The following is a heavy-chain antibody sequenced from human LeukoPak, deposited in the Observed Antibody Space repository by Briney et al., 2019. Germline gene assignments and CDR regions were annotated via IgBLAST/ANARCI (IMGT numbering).Heavy chain of an antibody. Sequence: GGSLRLSCAASGFIFSSYDFNWVRQAPGKGLEWVSYISSRSRTIYYADSVKGRFTISRDNAQKSLYLQINSLRGDDTALYYCVKGTRAFDVWGQGTMVTVSS. CDR3: VKGTRAFDV. V-gene: IGHV3-48*04. CDR1: GFIFSSYD. J-gene: IGHJ3*01. CDR2: ISSRSRTI.